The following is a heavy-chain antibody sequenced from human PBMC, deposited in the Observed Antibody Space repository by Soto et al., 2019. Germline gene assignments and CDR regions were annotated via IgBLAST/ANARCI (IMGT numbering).Heavy chain of an antibody. D-gene: IGHD6-19*01. CDR2: ISYDGSNK. CDR3: AKPLSSSGWYLEPSFDY. CDR1: GFTFSSYG. V-gene: IGHV3-30*18. J-gene: IGHJ4*02. Sequence: GGSLRLSCAASGFTFSSYGMHWVRQAPGKGLEWVAVISYDGSNKYYADSVKGRFTISRDNSKNTLYLQMNSLRAEDTAVYYSAKPLSSSGWYLEPSFDYWGQGTLVTVSS.